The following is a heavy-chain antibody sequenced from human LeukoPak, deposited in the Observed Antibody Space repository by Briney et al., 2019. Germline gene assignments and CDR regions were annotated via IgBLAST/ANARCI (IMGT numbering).Heavy chain of an antibody. V-gene: IGHV3-21*01. CDR2: ISSSSSYI. Sequence: GGSLRLSCAASGFAFNTYSMNWVRQAPGKGLEWVSSISSSSSYIYYADLVKGRFTISRDNAKNSLYLHMNSLRAEDTAVYYCARRDDHNGRDYWGQGTLVTVSS. J-gene: IGHJ4*02. D-gene: IGHD5-24*01. CDR1: GFAFNTYS. CDR3: ARRDDHNGRDY.